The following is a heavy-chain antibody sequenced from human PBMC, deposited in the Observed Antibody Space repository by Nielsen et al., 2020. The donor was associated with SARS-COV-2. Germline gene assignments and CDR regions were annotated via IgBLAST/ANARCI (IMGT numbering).Heavy chain of an antibody. CDR2: INQDGSEK. D-gene: IGHD2-15*01. CDR1: GFTFSRYW. Sequence: GESLKISCAASGFTFSRYWMSWVRQAPGKGLEWVANINQDGSEKYYVDSVKGRFTISRHNAENTVYLQMNSLRTDDTAVYYCARGVELPHQPPAMDVWGQGTTVTVSS. J-gene: IGHJ6*02. CDR3: ARGVELPHQPPAMDV. V-gene: IGHV3-7*03.